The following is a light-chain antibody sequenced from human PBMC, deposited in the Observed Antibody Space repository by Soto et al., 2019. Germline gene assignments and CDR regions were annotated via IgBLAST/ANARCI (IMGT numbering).Light chain of an antibody. Sequence: EIVLTQSPATLSLSPGERATLSCRASQSVSSYLAWYQQKPGQAPRLLIFDASNRATGIPARFSGSGSATDFTLTISSLEPEDFAVYYCQLRSNWPPTFGVGTKVEIE. V-gene: IGKV3-11*01. CDR3: QLRSNWPPT. CDR1: QSVSSY. J-gene: IGKJ1*01. CDR2: DAS.